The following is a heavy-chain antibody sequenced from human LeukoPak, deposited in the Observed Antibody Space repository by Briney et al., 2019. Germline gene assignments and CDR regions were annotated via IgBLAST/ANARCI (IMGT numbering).Heavy chain of an antibody. CDR2: FYYSGST. D-gene: IGHD5-18*01. CDR1: GGSVSSGSYC. Sequence: SETLSLTCTVSGGSVSSGSYCWSWIRQPPGKGLEWIGYFYYSGSTDCIPSLKGRVTISVDTSKNQFSLKLSSVTAADTAVYYCARGIYSYGYLFDFWGQGTLVTVSS. CDR3: ARGIYSYGYLFDF. V-gene: IGHV4-61*01. J-gene: IGHJ4*02.